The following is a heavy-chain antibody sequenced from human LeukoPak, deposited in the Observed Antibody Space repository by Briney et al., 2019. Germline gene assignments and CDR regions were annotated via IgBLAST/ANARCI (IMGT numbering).Heavy chain of an antibody. Sequence: ASVKVSCKASGYTFTSYGISWVRQAPGQGLEWMGWINTNTGNPTYAQGFTGRFVFSLDTSVSTAYLQISSLKAEDTAVYYCAGRLDYHFWSGYHKFNWFDPWGQGTLVTVSS. CDR2: INTNTGNP. CDR3: AGRLDYHFWSGYHKFNWFDP. J-gene: IGHJ5*02. D-gene: IGHD3-3*01. CDR1: GYTFTSYG. V-gene: IGHV7-4-1*02.